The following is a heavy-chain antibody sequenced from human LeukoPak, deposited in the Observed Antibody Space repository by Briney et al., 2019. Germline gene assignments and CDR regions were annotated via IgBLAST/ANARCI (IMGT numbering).Heavy chain of an antibody. Sequence: ASVKVSCKASGGTFSSYAISWVRQAPGQGLEWMGGIIPIFGTANYAQKFQGRVTITADESTSTAYMELSGLRSEDTAVYYCARDQSPYYGDYDLGAFDIWGQGTMVTVSS. CDR3: ARDQSPYYGDYDLGAFDI. V-gene: IGHV1-69*01. CDR1: GGTFSSYA. CDR2: IIPIFGTA. J-gene: IGHJ3*02. D-gene: IGHD4-17*01.